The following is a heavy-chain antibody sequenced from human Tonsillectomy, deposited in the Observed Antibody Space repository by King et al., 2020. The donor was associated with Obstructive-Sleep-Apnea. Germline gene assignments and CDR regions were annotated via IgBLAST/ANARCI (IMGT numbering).Heavy chain of an antibody. Sequence: QLVQSGGGVVQPGRSLRLSCAASGFTFSSYGMHWVRQAPGKGLEWVSVISYDGSDKYYADSVKGRFTISRDNSKNTLYLQMNSLRAEDTAVYFCAWSSPADYWGQGTQVTVSS. J-gene: IGHJ4*02. CDR1: GFTFSSYG. CDR3: AWSSPADY. CDR2: ISYDGSDK. V-gene: IGHV3-30*03.